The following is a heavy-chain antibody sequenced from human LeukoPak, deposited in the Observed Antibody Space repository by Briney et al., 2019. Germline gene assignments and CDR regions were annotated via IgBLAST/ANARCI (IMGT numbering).Heavy chain of an antibody. J-gene: IGHJ6*03. CDR2: IRYDGSNK. Sequence: GGSLRLSCSASGFTFSSYGMHWVRQAPGKGLEWVAFIRYDGSNKYYADSVKGRFTISRDNSKNTLYLQMNSLRAEDTAVYYCAKDWAVMGRSYYMDVWGKGTTVTVSS. V-gene: IGHV3-30*02. CDR1: GFTFSSYG. CDR3: AKDWAVMGRSYYMDV. D-gene: IGHD2-8*01.